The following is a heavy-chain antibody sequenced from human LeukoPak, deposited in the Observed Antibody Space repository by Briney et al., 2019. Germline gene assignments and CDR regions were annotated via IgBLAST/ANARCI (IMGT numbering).Heavy chain of an antibody. V-gene: IGHV6-1*01. CDR1: GDCVSSNSAA. D-gene: IGHD4-11*01. CDR3: ARRVRSADYRLDY. Sequence: SQTLSLTYAISGDCVSSNSAAWNWIRQSPSRGLEWLGRTYYRSKWYNDYAVSVKSRITINPDTSKNQFSLQLNSVTAADTAVYYCARRVRSADYRLDYWGQGTLVTVSS. CDR2: TYYRSKWYN. J-gene: IGHJ4*02.